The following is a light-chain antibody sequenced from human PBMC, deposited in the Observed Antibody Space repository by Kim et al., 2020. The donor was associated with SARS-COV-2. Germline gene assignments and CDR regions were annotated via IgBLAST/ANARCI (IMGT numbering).Light chain of an antibody. J-gene: IGKJ4*01. CDR2: DAT. Sequence: SLSPGERAPPPCKAQPSFSNYLALYQPEPGQPPRPLLSDATNRAPGIPTRFRCSRSGTNFTLTNSSPEPGDFAVYFWQQHRNWPTFGGGTKVDIK. V-gene: IGKV3-11*01. CDR1: PSFSNY. CDR3: QQHRNWPT.